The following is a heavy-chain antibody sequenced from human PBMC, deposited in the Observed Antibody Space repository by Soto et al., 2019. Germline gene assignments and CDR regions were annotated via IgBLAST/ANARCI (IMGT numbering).Heavy chain of an antibody. Sequence: ASVKVSCKASGYTFSNYGLHWMRQAPGQSLEWMGCINARIANTKYSRKFQGRVTITRDTSANTAYMELSSLRSEDTAVYYCARAPELDYWYFDVWGRGTLVTVSS. CDR2: INARIANT. V-gene: IGHV1-3*01. J-gene: IGHJ2*01. CDR3: ARAPELDYWYFDV. D-gene: IGHD2-2*03. CDR1: GYTFSNYG.